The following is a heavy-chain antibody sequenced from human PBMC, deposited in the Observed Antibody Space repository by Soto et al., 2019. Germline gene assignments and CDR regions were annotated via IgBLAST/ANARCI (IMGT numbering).Heavy chain of an antibody. CDR3: ARSSQSTMTTCDY. V-gene: IGHV4-31*03. J-gene: IGHJ4*02. CDR1: GGSISSGGYY. Sequence: QVQLQESGPGLVKPSQTLSLTCTVSGGSISSGGYYWSWIRQHPGKGLECLGYIYYSGTTYYNPTLKIRVTIAVDTSKNQFSLKLSSVTAADTAVYYCARSSQSTMTTCDYWGQGTLVTVSS. CDR2: IYYSGTT. D-gene: IGHD4-17*01.